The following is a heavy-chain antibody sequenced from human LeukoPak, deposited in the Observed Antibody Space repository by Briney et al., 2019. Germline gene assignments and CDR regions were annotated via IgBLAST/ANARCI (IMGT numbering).Heavy chain of an antibody. Sequence: ASVKVSCKASGYTFTGYYMHWVRQAPGQGLEWMGWINPNSGGTNYAQKFQGRVTMTRDTSISTAYMELSRLRSDDTAVYYCAREGATGVTMIVVVNWFDPWGQGTLVTVSS. CDR1: GYTFTGYY. CDR2: INPNSGGT. CDR3: AREGATGVTMIVVVNWFDP. J-gene: IGHJ5*02. V-gene: IGHV1-2*02. D-gene: IGHD3-22*01.